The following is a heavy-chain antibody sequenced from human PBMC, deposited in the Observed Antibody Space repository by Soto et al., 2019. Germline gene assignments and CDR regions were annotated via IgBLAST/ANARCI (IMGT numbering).Heavy chain of an antibody. D-gene: IGHD4-17*01. Sequence: QITLKESGPPLVKPTQTLTLTSTFSGFSLTTAGAGVGWIRQPPGKALEWLALIYWNDDTRYSPSLKSRLTIPKDTSKNQVVLRMTDMDPVDTATYYCAHRGYGNYPRDNWFDPWCQGILVIVSS. CDR2: IYWNDDT. CDR3: AHRGYGNYPRDNWFDP. V-gene: IGHV2-5*01. CDR1: GFSLTTAGAG. J-gene: IGHJ5*02.